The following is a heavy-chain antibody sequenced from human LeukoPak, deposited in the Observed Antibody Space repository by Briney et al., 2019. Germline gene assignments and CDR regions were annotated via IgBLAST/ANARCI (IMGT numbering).Heavy chain of an antibody. D-gene: IGHD3-22*01. J-gene: IGHJ5*02. V-gene: IGHV4-34*01. CDR3: ARRANYYDNSGPKSNWLDP. CDR2: INHSGST. CDR1: GGSFSGYY. Sequence: PSETLSLTCAVYGGSFSGYYWSWIRQPPGKGLEWIGEINHSGSTNYNPSLKSRVTVSVDTSKNQFSLNLSSVTAADTAVYYCARRANYYDNSGPKSNWLDPWGQGTLVTVSS.